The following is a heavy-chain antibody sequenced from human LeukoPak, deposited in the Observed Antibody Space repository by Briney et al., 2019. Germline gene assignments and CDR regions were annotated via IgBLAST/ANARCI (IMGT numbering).Heavy chain of an antibody. D-gene: IGHD3-10*01. CDR2: ISAYNVNT. J-gene: IGHJ4*02. Sequence: ASVKVSCKASGYSFTRYGISWVRQAPEQGLEWMGWISAYNVNTNYAQKFQGRFTKTTDTSTSTAYMELRSLRSDDTAVYYWARDQVTMVRVVIPDYWGQGTLVTVSS. CDR3: ARDQVTMVRVVIPDY. V-gene: IGHV1-18*01. CDR1: GYSFTRYG.